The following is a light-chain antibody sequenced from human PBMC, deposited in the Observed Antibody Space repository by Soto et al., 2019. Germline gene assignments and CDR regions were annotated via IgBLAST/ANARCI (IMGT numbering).Light chain of an antibody. Sequence: DIQITQSPSTLSASVGDRVTITCRASQSISSWLAWYQQKPWKAPKLLIYKASTLETGVPSRFSGSGSGTEFTLTISGLQPDDIATYYCQQYNTYPLTFGGGTKVDI. V-gene: IGKV1-5*03. CDR2: KAS. CDR1: QSISSW. J-gene: IGKJ4*01. CDR3: QQYNTYPLT.